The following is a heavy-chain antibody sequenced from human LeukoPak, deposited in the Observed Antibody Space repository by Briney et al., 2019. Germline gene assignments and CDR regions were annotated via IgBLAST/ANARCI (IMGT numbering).Heavy chain of an antibody. CDR3: ARDLGSGSYNNWFDP. D-gene: IGHD3-10*01. CDR1: GFTFSSYW. J-gene: IGHJ5*02. V-gene: IGHV3-7*03. CDR2: IKQDGSEK. Sequence: GGSLRLSCAASGFTFSSYWMSWVRQAPGKGLEWVANIKQDGSEKYYVDSVKGRFTISRDNAKNSLYLQMNSLRAEDTALYHCARDLGSGSYNNWFDPWGQGTLVTVSS.